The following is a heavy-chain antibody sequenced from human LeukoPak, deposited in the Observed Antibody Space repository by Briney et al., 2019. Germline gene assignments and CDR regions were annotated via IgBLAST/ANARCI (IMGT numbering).Heavy chain of an antibody. CDR1: GFTFSSYG. Sequence: GGSLRLSCAASGFTFSSYGMHWVRQAPGKGLEWVAVIWYDGSNKYYADSVKGRFTISRDNSKNTLYLQMNSLRAEDTAVYYCAKGPYYYDSSGYPTNWGQGTLVTVSS. J-gene: IGHJ4*02. CDR3: AKGPYYYDSSGYPTN. V-gene: IGHV3-33*06. D-gene: IGHD3-22*01. CDR2: IWYDGSNK.